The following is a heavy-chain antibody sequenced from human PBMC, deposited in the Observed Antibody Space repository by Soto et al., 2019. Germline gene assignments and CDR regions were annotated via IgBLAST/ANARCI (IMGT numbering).Heavy chain of an antibody. J-gene: IGHJ4*02. V-gene: IGHV5-10-1*01. D-gene: IGHD6-13*01. CDR3: ASLQAAAGDNDLTFDY. Sequence: EVQLVQSGAEVKKPGESLRISCKGSGYSFTSYWISWVRQMPGKGLEWMVRIDPSDSYTNYSPSFQGHVTISADKSISTAYLQWSSLKASDTAMYYCASLQAAAGDNDLTFDYWGQGTLVTVSS. CDR1: GYSFTSYW. CDR2: IDPSDSYT.